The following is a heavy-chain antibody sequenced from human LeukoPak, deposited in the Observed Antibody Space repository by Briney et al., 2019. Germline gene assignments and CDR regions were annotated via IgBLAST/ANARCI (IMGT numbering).Heavy chain of an antibody. CDR2: INPTGGNT. J-gene: IGHJ4*02. Sequence: ASVKVSCKASGYTLPSYFMHWVRQAPGQGLEWMGIINPTGGNTTYAQKFQGRVTMTRDTSTSTVYMELSSLRSDDTAVYYCARTAARRFDYWGQGTLVTVSS. V-gene: IGHV1-46*01. CDR3: ARTAARRFDY. CDR1: GYTLPSYF. D-gene: IGHD6-6*01.